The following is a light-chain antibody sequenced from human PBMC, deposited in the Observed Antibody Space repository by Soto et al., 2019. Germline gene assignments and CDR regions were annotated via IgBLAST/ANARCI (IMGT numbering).Light chain of an antibody. V-gene: IGKV3-20*01. J-gene: IGKJ3*01. CDR3: QQYGRSPPLFT. CDR1: QSVISSY. Sequence: EIALTQSPGTLYLSPGESATLSCRASQSVISSYLVWYQQKPGQAPRLLIYVSSSRATVIPDRFSGCGSGTDFTLTISRLEPEDFAVYYCQQYGRSPPLFTVGPGTTVDIQ. CDR2: VSS.